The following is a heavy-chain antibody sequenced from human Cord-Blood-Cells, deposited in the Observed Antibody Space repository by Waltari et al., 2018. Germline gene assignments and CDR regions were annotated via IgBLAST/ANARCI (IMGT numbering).Heavy chain of an antibody. J-gene: IGHJ4*02. D-gene: IGHD3-3*01. CDR3: ARVTDGITIFGVVIDY. CDR1: GGSISSSSYY. Sequence: QLQLQESGPGLVKPSETLSLTCTVSGGSISSSSYYWGWIRQPPGKGLEWIGSIYYSGRTYYNPSLKSRVTISVDTSKNQFSLKLSSVTAADTAVYYCARVTDGITIFGVVIDYWGQGTLVTVSS. CDR2: IYYSGRT. V-gene: IGHV4-39*01.